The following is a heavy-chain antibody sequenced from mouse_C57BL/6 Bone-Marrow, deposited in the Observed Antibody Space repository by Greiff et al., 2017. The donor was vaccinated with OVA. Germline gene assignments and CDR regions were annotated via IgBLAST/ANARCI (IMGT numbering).Heavy chain of an antibody. V-gene: IGHV5-12*03. Sequence: DVMLVESGGGLVQPGGSLKLSCAASGFTFSDYYMYWVRQTPEKRLEWVAYISNGGGSTYYPDTVKGRFTISRENAKNTLYLEMSSLRSEDTAMYYCARQDYGSSFYAMDYWGQGTSVTVSS. CDR3: ARQDYGSSFYAMDY. D-gene: IGHD1-1*01. CDR1: GFTFSDYY. J-gene: IGHJ4*01. CDR2: ISNGGGST.